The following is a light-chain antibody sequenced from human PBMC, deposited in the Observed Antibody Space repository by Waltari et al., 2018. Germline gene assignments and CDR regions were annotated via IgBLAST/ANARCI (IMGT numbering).Light chain of an antibody. J-gene: IGKJ4*01. CDR1: QVIQSD. CDR3: LQDYEYPLT. Sequence: AIQMTQSPSSLGASVGDRVPITCRASQVIQSDLGWHQQKAGKAPNLLIHSATTLQSGVPARFSGSGSGTDFTLTINGLQPEDFATYYCLQDYEYPLTFGGGTRVDIK. V-gene: IGKV1-6*01. CDR2: SAT.